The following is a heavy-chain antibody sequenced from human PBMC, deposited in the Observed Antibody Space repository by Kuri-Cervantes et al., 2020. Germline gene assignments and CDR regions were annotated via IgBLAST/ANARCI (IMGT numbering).Heavy chain of an antibody. V-gene: IGHV3-11*01. CDR3: AKDSAGDYAESDAFDI. CDR1: GFTFSDYY. CDR2: ISSSGSTI. J-gene: IGHJ3*02. Sequence: GESLKISCAASGFTFSDYYMSWIRQAPGKGLERVSYISSSGSTIYYADSVKGRFTISRDNAKNSLYLQVNSLRAEDTALYYCAKDSAGDYAESDAFDIWGQGTMVTVSS. D-gene: IGHD4-17*01.